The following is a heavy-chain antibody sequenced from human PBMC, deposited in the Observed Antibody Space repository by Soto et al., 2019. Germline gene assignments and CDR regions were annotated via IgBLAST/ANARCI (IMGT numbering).Heavy chain of an antibody. J-gene: IGHJ6*02. CDR1: GYTFTSYG. CDR2: FSVYNGNT. D-gene: IGHD2-2*01. Sequence: ASVKVSCKASGYTFTSYGISWVRQAPGQGLEWMSWFSVYNGNTNYAQKLQGRVTMTTDTSTSTAYMELRSLRSDDTAVYYCASYCSSTSCYANPYCYYYGMDVWGQGTTVTVSS. V-gene: IGHV1-18*01. CDR3: ASYCSSTSCYANPYCYYYGMDV.